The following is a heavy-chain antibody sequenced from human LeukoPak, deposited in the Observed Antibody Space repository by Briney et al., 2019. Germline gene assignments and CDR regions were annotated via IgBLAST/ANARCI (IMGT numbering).Heavy chain of an antibody. J-gene: IGHJ4*02. CDR3: AKSYYDFWSGYYQTFDY. Sequence: GGSLRLSCAASGFIFSTYDMHWVRQAPGKGLEWVAVISYDRSNKYYADSVKGRFTISRDNSKNTLYLQMNSLRAEDTAVYYCAKSYYDFWSGYYQTFDYWGQGTLVTVSS. CDR1: GFIFSTYD. V-gene: IGHV3-30*18. D-gene: IGHD3-3*01. CDR2: ISYDRSNK.